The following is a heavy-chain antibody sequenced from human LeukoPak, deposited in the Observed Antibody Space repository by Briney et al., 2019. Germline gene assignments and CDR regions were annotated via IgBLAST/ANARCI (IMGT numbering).Heavy chain of an antibody. D-gene: IGHD6-6*01. CDR2: IYYSGTT. CDR3: ANKADSSSSSFDY. J-gene: IGHJ4*02. CDR1: GGSLSSYF. Sequence: SETLSLTCTVSGGSLSSYFWTWIRQPPGKGLELIGYIYYSGTTNYNPSLKSRVTISVDTSKNQFSLKLSSVTAADTAVYYCANKADSSSSSFDYWGQGTLVTVSS. V-gene: IGHV4-59*08.